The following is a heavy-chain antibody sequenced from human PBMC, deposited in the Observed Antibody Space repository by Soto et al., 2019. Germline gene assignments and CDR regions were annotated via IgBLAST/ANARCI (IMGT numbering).Heavy chain of an antibody. CDR2: ISSSSTYI. CDR1: GFTFSTYG. Sequence: GGSLRLSCAASGFTFSTYGLTWVRQAPGKGLEWVSSISSSSTYIYYADSVKGRLTISRDNAKNSLYLQMNGLRAEDTAVYYCARDIYGGDGQLGVSDYWGQGTLVTVSS. J-gene: IGHJ4*02. D-gene: IGHD2-21*01. CDR3: ARDIYGGDGQLGVSDY. V-gene: IGHV3-21*01.